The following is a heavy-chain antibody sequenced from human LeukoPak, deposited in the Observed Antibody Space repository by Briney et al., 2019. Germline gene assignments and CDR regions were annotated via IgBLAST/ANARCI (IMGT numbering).Heavy chain of an antibody. V-gene: IGHV3-30*18. CDR3: AKEPSYFDY. J-gene: IGHJ4*02. CDR2: ISYDGSNK. CDR1: GFTFSSYG. Sequence: GGSLRLSCAASGFTFSSYGMHWVRQAPGKGLEWVAVISYDGSNKYYADSVKGRFTISRDNSKNALYLQMNSLRAEDTAVYYCAKEPSYFDYWGQGTLVTVSS.